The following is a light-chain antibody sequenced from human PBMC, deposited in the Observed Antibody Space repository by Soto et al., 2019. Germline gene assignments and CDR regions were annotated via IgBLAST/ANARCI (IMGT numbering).Light chain of an antibody. J-gene: IGKJ3*01. Sequence: EIVLTQSPGTLSLSPGERATLSCRASQSINSRYLAWYQQKPGQAPRLLIYGASSRATGIPERFSGSGSGTDFTTTISRLEPEDFAVYYCQQFGSSPGFTFGPGTKVDIK. V-gene: IGKV3-20*01. CDR3: QQFGSSPGFT. CDR1: QSINSRY. CDR2: GAS.